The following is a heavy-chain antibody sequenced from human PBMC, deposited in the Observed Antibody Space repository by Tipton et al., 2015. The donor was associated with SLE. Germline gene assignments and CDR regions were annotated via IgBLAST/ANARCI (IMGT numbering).Heavy chain of an antibody. J-gene: IGHJ3*02. CDR1: GGSISRGSYY. CDR3: ARRDAFDI. CDR2: IYTSGRT. Sequence: TLSLTCTVSGGSISRGSYYLSWIRQPAGKGLEWIGHIYTSGRTNYNPSLKSRVTISVDTSKNQFSLKLSSVTAADTAVYYCARRDAFDIWGQGTMVTVSS. V-gene: IGHV4-61*09.